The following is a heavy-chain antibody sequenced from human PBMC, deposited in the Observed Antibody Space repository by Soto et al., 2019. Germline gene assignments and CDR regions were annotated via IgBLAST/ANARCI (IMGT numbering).Heavy chain of an antibody. D-gene: IGHD5-18*01. V-gene: IGHV3-9*01. CDR1: GFTFDNYA. CDR2: ISWNSGNI. Sequence: EVQLEESGGALVQPGRSPRLSCAASGFTFDNYAMYWVRQVLGKGLEWVSSISWNSGNIDYADSVKGRFTTSRDNAENSLYLQMNSLRPEDTALYYCVRSKGGYSYGTPFDYWGQGTLVTVSS. CDR3: VRSKGGYSYGTPFDY. J-gene: IGHJ4*02.